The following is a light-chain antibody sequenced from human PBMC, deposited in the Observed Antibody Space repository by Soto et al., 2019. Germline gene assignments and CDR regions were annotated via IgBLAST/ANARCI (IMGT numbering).Light chain of an antibody. Sequence: QSALTQPASVSGTTGQSISISGTGTSSDVGGYHYVSWYQQHPGKAPKLIIYEVTNRPSGLSNHFSGSKSCNTASLTISGLQAEDEAEYYCTSYTTSSTRVFGGGTQLTVL. J-gene: IGLJ3*02. CDR2: EVT. V-gene: IGLV2-14*01. CDR3: TSYTTSSTRV. CDR1: SSDVGGYHY.